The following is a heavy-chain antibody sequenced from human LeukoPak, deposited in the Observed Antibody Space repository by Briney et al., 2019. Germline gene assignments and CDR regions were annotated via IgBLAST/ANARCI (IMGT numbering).Heavy chain of an antibody. CDR1: GYTFTSSY. CDR2: INPSGGST. D-gene: IGHD1-26*01. V-gene: IGHV1-46*01. J-gene: IGHJ4*02. Sequence: ASVKVSCKASGYTFTSSYIHWVRQAPAQGLEWMGIINPSGGSTSYAQEFQGRVTMTRDTSTSTVYMELSSLRSEDTAVYYCATGERLGLFDYWGQGTLVTVSS. CDR3: ATGERLGLFDY.